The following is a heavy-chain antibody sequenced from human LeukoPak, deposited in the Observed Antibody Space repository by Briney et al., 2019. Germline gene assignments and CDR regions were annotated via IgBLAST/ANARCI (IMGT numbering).Heavy chain of an antibody. J-gene: IGHJ4*02. V-gene: IGHV3-23*05. CDR1: GFTFTSYD. Sequence: GGSLRLSCAASGFTFTSYDMSWVRQAPGKGLEWISGILTSGISTHYADSVKGRFTISRDNSKNTLYLQMNSLRADDTAVYYCTRTYDFWSGWDFDYWGQGTLVTVSS. CDR3: TRTYDFWSGWDFDY. CDR2: ILTSGIST. D-gene: IGHD3-3*01.